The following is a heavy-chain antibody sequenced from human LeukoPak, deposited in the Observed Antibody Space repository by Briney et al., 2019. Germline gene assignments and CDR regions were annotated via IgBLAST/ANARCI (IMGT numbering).Heavy chain of an antibody. J-gene: IGHJ2*01. CDR1: GSRFTDYW. Sequence: GESLKISCKGSGSRFTDYWIGWGRQMPGKGLEWMGIIYPSDSDTKYSPSFQGQVTISVDKSISTAYLQGSSLKTSDSAMYYCAKGYWYFDLWGRGTLLTVSS. CDR3: AKGYWYFDL. CDR2: IYPSDSDT. V-gene: IGHV5-51*01.